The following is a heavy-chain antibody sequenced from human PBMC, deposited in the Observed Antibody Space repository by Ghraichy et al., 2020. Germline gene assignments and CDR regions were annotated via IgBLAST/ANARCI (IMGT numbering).Heavy chain of an antibody. Sequence: SETLSLTCAVSGGSISSSNWWSWVRQPPGKGLEWIGEIYHSGSTNYNPSLKSRVTISVDKSKNQFSLKLSSVTAADTAVYYCARDGFMIVGYYYYGMDVWGQGTTVTVSS. CDR3: ARDGFMIVGYYYYGMDV. J-gene: IGHJ6*02. V-gene: IGHV4-4*02. CDR1: GGSISSSNW. D-gene: IGHD3-22*01. CDR2: IYHSGST.